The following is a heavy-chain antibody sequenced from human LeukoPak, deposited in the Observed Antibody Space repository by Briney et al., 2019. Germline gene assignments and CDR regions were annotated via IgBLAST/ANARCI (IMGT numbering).Heavy chain of an antibody. J-gene: IGHJ5*02. CDR3: ARASLGYSSSSPWGLFDP. V-gene: IGHV4-59*08. CDR2: IYYSGST. Sequence: SETLSLTCTVSGGSISSYYWSWIRQPPGKGLEWIGYIYYSGSTNYNPSLKSRVTISVDTSKNQFSLKLSSVTAADTAVYYCARASLGYSSSSPWGLFDPWGQGTLVTVSS. D-gene: IGHD6-13*01. CDR1: GGSISSYY.